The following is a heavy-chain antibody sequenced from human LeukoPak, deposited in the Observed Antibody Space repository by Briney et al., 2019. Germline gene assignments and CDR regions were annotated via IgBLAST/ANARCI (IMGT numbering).Heavy chain of an antibody. J-gene: IGHJ4*02. D-gene: IGHD3-16*01. V-gene: IGHV4-59*01. CDR3: AGYHRGSSGKQPIDY. CDR1: GGSISSYY. Sequence: SETLSLTCTVSGGSISSYYWSWIRQPPGKGLEWIGYIYYSGSTNYNPSLKSRVTISVDTSKNQFSLKLSSVTAADTAVYYCAGYHRGSSGKQPIDYWGQGTLVTVSS. CDR2: IYYSGST.